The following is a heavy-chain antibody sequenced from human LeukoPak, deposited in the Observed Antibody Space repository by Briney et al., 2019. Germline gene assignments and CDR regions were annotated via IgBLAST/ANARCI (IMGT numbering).Heavy chain of an antibody. V-gene: IGHV1-2*02. D-gene: IGHD6-19*01. CDR3: AIPRSSGWYDY. CDR1: GYTFTGYY. CDR2: INPNSGGT. J-gene: IGHJ4*02. Sequence: GASVKVSCKASGYTFTGYYMHWVRQAPGQGLGWMGWINPNSGGTNYAQKFQGRVTMTRDTSISTAYMELSRLRSDDTAVYYCAIPRSSGWYDYWGQGTLVAVSS.